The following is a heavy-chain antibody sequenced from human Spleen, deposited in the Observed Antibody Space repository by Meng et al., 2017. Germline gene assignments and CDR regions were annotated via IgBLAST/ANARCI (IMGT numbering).Heavy chain of an antibody. J-gene: IGHJ6*02. Sequence: GESLKISCAASGFTFSSFAMSWVRQAPGKGLEWVSAISGSGGTIYYADSVKGRFTISKDHSKSTLYLHMDSLRAEDTAIYYCAREYDSSSWRYYYYGMDVWGQGTMVTVSS. V-gene: IGHV3-23*01. CDR3: AREYDSSSWRYYYYGMDV. CDR1: GFTFSSFA. D-gene: IGHD6-13*01. CDR2: ISGSGGTI.